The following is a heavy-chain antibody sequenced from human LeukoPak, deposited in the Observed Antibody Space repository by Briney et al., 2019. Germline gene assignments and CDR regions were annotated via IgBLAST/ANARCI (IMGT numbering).Heavy chain of an antibody. Sequence: ASVNVSCKASGGTFSSYTISWVRQAPGQGLEWMGRIIPILGIANYAQKFQGRVTITADKSTSTAYMELSSLRSEDTAVYYCARDNTYYYDSSGFDCWGQGTLVTVSS. J-gene: IGHJ4*02. V-gene: IGHV1-69*04. CDR3: ARDNTYYYDSSGFDC. D-gene: IGHD3-22*01. CDR1: GGTFSSYT. CDR2: IIPILGIA.